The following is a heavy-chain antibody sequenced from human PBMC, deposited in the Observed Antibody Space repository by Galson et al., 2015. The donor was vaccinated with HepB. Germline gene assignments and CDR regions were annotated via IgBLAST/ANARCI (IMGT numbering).Heavy chain of an antibody. Sequence: SVKVSCKASGYTFTSCAMNWVRQAPGQGLEWMGWINTNTGNPTYAQGFTGRFVFSLDSSVSTAYLQISSLKAADTAVYYCTRDPGIGAVGTGGFDYWGQGTLVTVSS. D-gene: IGHD6-13*01. CDR2: INTNTGNP. V-gene: IGHV7-4-1*02. J-gene: IGHJ4*02. CDR1: GYTFTSCA. CDR3: TRDPGIGAVGTGGFDY.